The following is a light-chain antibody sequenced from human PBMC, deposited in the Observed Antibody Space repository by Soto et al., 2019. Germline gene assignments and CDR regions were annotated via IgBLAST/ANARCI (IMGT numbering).Light chain of an antibody. CDR2: DVS. Sequence: QSALTQPASVSGSPGQSIAISCTGTSSDIGAYNYVSWYQHHPGKAPKLMIYDVSNRPSGVSNRFSGSKSDNTASLTISGLQAEDEADYYCSSYTSSSTRVFGTGTKLTVL. CDR3: SSYTSSSTRV. V-gene: IGLV2-14*03. CDR1: SSDIGAYNY. J-gene: IGLJ1*01.